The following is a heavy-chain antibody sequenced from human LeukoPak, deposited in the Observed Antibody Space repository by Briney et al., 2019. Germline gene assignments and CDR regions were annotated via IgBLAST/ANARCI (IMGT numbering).Heavy chain of an antibody. CDR2: INPNSGGT. Sequence: ASVKVSCKASGYTFTGYYMHWVRQAPGQGLEWMGWINPNSGGTKYAQKFQGRVTMTRDTSISTVYMELSRLRSDDTAVYYCARDKRLDWAHYHYCYMDVWGKGTTVTVSS. V-gene: IGHV1-2*02. D-gene: IGHD1-1*01. CDR1: GYTFTGYY. CDR3: ARDKRLDWAHYHYCYMDV. J-gene: IGHJ6*03.